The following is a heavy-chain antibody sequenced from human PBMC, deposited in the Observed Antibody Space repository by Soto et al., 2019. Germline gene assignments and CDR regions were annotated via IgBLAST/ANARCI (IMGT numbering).Heavy chain of an antibody. CDR2: ISYDGSNK. D-gene: IGHD2-8*01. V-gene: IGHV3-30-3*01. Sequence: GGSLRLSCAASGFTFSSYAMHWVRQAPGKGLEWVAVISYDGSNKYYADSVKGRFTISRDNSKNTLYLQMNSLRAEDTAVYYCARSGNIQYCTNGVCFDYYYYGMDVWGQGTTVTVSS. CDR1: GFTFSSYA. CDR3: ARSGNIQYCTNGVCFDYYYYGMDV. J-gene: IGHJ6*02.